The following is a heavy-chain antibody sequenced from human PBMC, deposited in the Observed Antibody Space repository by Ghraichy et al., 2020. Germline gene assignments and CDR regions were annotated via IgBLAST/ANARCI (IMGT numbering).Heavy chain of an antibody. CDR1: GGTFSSYA. CDR3: ARDPELQGGRGGGMDV. Sequence: SVKVSCKASGGTFSSYAISWVRQAPGQGLEWMGRIIPILGIANYAQKFQGRVTITADKSTSTAYMELSSLRSEDTAVDYCARDPELQGGRGGGMDVWGQGTTVTVSS. J-gene: IGHJ6*02. D-gene: IGHD1-1*01. V-gene: IGHV1-69*04. CDR2: IIPILGIA.